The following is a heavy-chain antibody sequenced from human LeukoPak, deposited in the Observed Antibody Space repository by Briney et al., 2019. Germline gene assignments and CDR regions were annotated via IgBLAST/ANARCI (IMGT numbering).Heavy chain of an antibody. CDR2: ISSSSSYI. V-gene: IGHV3-21*01. CDR3: AREIAAATPDI. Sequence: GGSLRLSCAASGFTFSSYSMNWVRQAPGKGLEWVSSISSSSSYIYYADSVKGRFTISRDNAKNSLYLQMNSLRAEDTAVYYCAREIAAATPDIWGQGTMVTVSS. J-gene: IGHJ3*02. CDR1: GFTFSSYS. D-gene: IGHD6-13*01.